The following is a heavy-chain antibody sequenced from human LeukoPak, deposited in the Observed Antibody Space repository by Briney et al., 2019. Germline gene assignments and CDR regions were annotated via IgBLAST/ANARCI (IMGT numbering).Heavy chain of an antibody. Sequence: PGRSLRLSCAASGFTFSSYGMHWVRQAPGKGLEWVAVISYDGSNKYYADSVKGRFTISRDNSKNTLYLQMNSLRAEDTAVYYCLGLEIQRPGGQGTLVTVSS. CDR1: GFTFSSYG. V-gene: IGHV3-30*03. J-gene: IGHJ4*02. CDR3: LGLEIQRP. CDR2: ISYDGSNK. D-gene: IGHD6-25*01.